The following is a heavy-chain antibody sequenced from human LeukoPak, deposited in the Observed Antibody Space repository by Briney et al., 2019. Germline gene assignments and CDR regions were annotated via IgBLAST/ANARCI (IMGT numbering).Heavy chain of an antibody. D-gene: IGHD6-19*01. Sequence: SETLSLTCTVSGGSISSSSYYWGWIRQPPGKGLEWIGSIYYSGSTYYNPSLKSRVTISVDTSKNQFSLKLSSVTAADTAVYYCASPDRYSSGWYAGYWGQGTLVTVSS. CDR3: ASPDRYSSGWYAGY. CDR2: IYYSGST. J-gene: IGHJ4*02. CDR1: GGSISSSSYY. V-gene: IGHV4-39*01.